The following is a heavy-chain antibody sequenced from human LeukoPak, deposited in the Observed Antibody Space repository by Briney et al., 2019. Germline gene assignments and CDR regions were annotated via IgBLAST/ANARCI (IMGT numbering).Heavy chain of an antibody. D-gene: IGHD6-13*01. Sequence: SETLSLTCTVSGASISSGDYYWGWIRQPPGKGLEWIGYIYYSGSTYYNPSLKSRVTISVDTSKNQFSLKLSSVTAADTAVYYCARGPNSSSWYLGAFDIWGQGTMVTVSS. CDR2: IYYSGST. J-gene: IGHJ3*02. CDR3: ARGPNSSSWYLGAFDI. CDR1: GASISSGDYY. V-gene: IGHV4-31*03.